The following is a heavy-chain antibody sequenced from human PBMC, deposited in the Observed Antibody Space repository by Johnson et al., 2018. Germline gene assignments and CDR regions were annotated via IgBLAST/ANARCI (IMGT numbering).Heavy chain of an antibody. CDR2: IYSSGNT. J-gene: IGHJ4*01. CDR1: GGSIGSFY. CDR3: ARGSGILGLDY. V-gene: IGHV4-59*01. Sequence: QVQLQESAPGLVKPSETLSLTCTVSGGSIGSFYWNWVRQSPGKGLEWIGYIYSSGNTKYNPSLQSRVTISVDTSKNQFSLKLSSVTAADPAVYYCARGSGILGLDYWGHGTLVTVSS.